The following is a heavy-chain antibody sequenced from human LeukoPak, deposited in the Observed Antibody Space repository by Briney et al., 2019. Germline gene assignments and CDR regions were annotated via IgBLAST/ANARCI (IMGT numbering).Heavy chain of an antibody. Sequence: PGRSLRLSCAASGFTFNAFGMHWVRQAPGKGLEWVAVIYYDGSNKYYADSVKGRFTISRDNSKSSLYLEMSSLRVEDTAVYYCARDDQISGWCSFWGQGTLVTVSS. CDR1: GFTFNAFG. D-gene: IGHD6-19*01. J-gene: IGHJ1*01. CDR3: ARDDQISGWCSF. CDR2: IYYDGSNK. V-gene: IGHV3-33*01.